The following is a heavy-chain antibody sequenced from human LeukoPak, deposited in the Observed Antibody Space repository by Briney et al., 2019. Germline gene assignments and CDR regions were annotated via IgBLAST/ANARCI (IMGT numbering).Heavy chain of an antibody. CDR2: INSDGSST. Sequence: GSLRLSCAASGFTFSSYWMHWVRQAPGKGLVWVSRINSDGSSTSYADSVKGRFTISRDNAKNTLYLQMNSLRAEDTAVYYCARTGSVTTDHYFYYGMDVWGQGTTVTVSS. CDR3: ARTGSVTTDHYFYYGMDV. D-gene: IGHD4-17*01. CDR1: GFTFSSYW. J-gene: IGHJ6*02. V-gene: IGHV3-74*01.